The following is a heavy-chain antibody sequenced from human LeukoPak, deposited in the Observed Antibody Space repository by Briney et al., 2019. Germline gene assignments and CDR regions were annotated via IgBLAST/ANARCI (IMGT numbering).Heavy chain of an antibody. CDR1: GGSISSYY. Sequence: PSETLSLTCTVSGGSISSYYWSWIRHPPGKGLEWIGYIYYSGSTNYNPSLKSRVTISVDTSKNQFSLKLSSVTAADTAVYYCAREGLVVTPYYFDYWGQGTLVTVSS. D-gene: IGHD2-21*01. V-gene: IGHV4-59*12. CDR3: AREGLVVTPYYFDY. J-gene: IGHJ4*02. CDR2: IYYSGST.